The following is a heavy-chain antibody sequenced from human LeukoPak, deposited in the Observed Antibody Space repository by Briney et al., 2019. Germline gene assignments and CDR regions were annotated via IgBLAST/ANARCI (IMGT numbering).Heavy chain of an antibody. CDR3: ARGGGDEYYYDSSGYPFDY. D-gene: IGHD3-22*01. V-gene: IGHV3-66*02. J-gene: IGHJ4*02. CDR2: IYSGGST. Sequence: PGGSLRLSCAASGFTVSSNYMSWVRQAPGKGLKWASVIYSGGSTYYADSVKGRFTISRDNSKNTLYLQMNSLRAEDTAVYYCARGGGDEYYYDSSGYPFDYWGQGTLVTVSS. CDR1: GFTVSSNY.